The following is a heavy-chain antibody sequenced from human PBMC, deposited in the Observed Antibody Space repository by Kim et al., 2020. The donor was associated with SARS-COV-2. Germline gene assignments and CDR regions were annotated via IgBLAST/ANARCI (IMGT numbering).Heavy chain of an antibody. Sequence: YEDSWKGRFPSSRDNSENTVYLQMNSLRAEDTAVYYCAKDRSGSGAFFCDHWGQGTLVTVSS. D-gene: IGHD6-19*01. J-gene: IGHJ5*02. V-gene: IGHV3-23*01. CDR3: AKDRSGSGAFFCDH.